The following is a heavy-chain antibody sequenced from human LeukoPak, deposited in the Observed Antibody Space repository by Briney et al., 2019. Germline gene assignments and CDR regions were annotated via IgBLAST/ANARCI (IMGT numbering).Heavy chain of an antibody. CDR2: FDPEDGET. V-gene: IGHV1-24*01. D-gene: IGHD3-22*01. CDR1: GYTLTELS. CDR3: AQADSSGNWFDP. Sequence: VASVKVSCTVSGYTLTELSMHWVRQAPGKGLEWMGGFDPEDGETIYAQKFQGRVTMTEDTSTDTAYMELSSLRAEDTAVYYCAQADSSGNWFDPWGQGTLVTVSS. J-gene: IGHJ5*02.